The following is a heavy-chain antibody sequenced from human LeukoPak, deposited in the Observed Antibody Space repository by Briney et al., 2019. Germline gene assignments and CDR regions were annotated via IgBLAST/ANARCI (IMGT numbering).Heavy chain of an antibody. CDR3: ARRVAAAGRFDY. V-gene: IGHV1-69*13. Sequence: SVKVSCKASGYTFISYAISWVRQAPGQGLEWMGGIIPIFGTANYAQKFQGRVTITADESTSTAYMELSSLRSEDTAVYYCARRVAAAGRFDYWGQGTLVTVSS. CDR1: GYTFISYA. D-gene: IGHD6-13*01. CDR2: IIPIFGTA. J-gene: IGHJ4*02.